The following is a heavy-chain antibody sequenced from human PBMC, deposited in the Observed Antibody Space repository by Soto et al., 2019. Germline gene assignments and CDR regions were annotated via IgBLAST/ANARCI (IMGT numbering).Heavy chain of an antibody. D-gene: IGHD3-22*01. Sequence: SETLSLTCTVSGGSISSGDYYWSWIRQPPGKGLECIGYIYYSGSTYYNPSLESRVTLSVDTSRKQFSLKVSSVTAADTAVYYCARANYFDSSGPFDYWGPGTLVTVSS. CDR1: GGSISSGDYY. CDR2: IYYSGST. CDR3: ARANYFDSSGPFDY. V-gene: IGHV4-30-4*01. J-gene: IGHJ4*02.